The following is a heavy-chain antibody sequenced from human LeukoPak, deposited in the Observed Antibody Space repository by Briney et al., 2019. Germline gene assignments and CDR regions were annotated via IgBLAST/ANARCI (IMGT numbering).Heavy chain of an antibody. V-gene: IGHV3-33*01. J-gene: IGHJ4*02. CDR2: IWYNGSNK. CDR3: ARGHRSNRTYYFAF. Sequence: EGSLRLSCAASGFTFSRYGLHWVREAPGKGLGWGAIIWYNGSNKYYTHSEKGGFTISRGNSKKTLYLQINSRRAEDTAVSYCARGHRSNRTYYFAFWGQGTLVTVSS. D-gene: IGHD1-1*01. CDR1: GFTFSRYG.